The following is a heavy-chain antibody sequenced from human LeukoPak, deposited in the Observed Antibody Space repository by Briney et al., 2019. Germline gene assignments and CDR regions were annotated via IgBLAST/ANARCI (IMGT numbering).Heavy chain of an antibody. CDR3: ARGYGSGSYRKFDP. J-gene: IGHJ5*02. CDR2: INHCGST. CDR1: GGTFSGYY. V-gene: IGHV4-34*01. Sequence: SETLCLTCAVYGGTFSGYYMSWIRQPPGKGLEWIGEINHCGSTNYNASLKSRFTISIDTSKNQFSLKLSCVSAADTAVYYCARGYGSGSYRKFDPWGQGTLVPVSS. D-gene: IGHD3-10*01.